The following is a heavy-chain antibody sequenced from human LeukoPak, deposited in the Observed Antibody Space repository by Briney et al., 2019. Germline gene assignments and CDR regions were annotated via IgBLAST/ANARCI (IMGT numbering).Heavy chain of an antibody. D-gene: IGHD3-16*01. CDR3: ARSRGPGNHYFDY. V-gene: IGHV3-23*01. CDR1: GFTFSSYA. J-gene: IGHJ4*02. Sequence: PGGSLRLSCAASGFTFSSYAMSWVRQAPRKGLEWVSTSSDTTYYTDSVKGRVTISRDTSKNTLYLQINSLGAADTAVYYCARSRGPGNHYFDYWGQGALVTVSS. CDR2: SSDTT.